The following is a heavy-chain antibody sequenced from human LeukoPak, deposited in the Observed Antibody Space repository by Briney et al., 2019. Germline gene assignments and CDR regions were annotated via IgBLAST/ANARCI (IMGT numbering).Heavy chain of an antibody. CDR3: ARAAPPSQLYYYYGMDV. D-gene: IGHD6-6*01. CDR2: ISAYNGNT. V-gene: IGHV1-18*01. Sequence: RWASVKVSCKASGYIFTSYGISWVRQAPGQGLEWMGRISAYNGNTNYAQKLQGRVTMTTDTSTSTAYMELRSLRSDDTAVYYCARAAPPSQLYYYYGMDVWGQGTTVTVSS. J-gene: IGHJ6*02. CDR1: GYIFTSYG.